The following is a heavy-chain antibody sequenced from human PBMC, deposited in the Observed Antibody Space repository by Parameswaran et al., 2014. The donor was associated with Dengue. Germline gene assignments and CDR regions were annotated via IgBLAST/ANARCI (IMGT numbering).Heavy chain of an antibody. D-gene: IGHD6-19*01. Sequence: WIRQPPGKGLEWIGSIYYSGSTYYNPSLKSRVTISVDTSKNQFSLKLSSVTAADTAVYYCARATRYSSGWYTHYYFDYWGQGTLVTVSS. CDR2: IYYSGST. J-gene: IGHJ4*02. V-gene: IGHV4-39*01. CDR3: ARATRYSSGWYTHYYFDY.